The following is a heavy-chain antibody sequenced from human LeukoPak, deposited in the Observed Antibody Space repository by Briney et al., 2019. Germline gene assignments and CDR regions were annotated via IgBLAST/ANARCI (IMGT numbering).Heavy chain of an antibody. CDR1: GFIFSNYW. D-gene: IGHD5-24*01. CDR2: IKEDGSDK. CDR3: ARDTYRFDGY. V-gene: IGHV3-7*01. Sequence: GGSLRLSCAASGFIFSNYWMSWVRQAPGKGLEWVASIKEDGSDKYYVDSMKGRFTISRDNAKDSVYLQMNSLRAEDTAVYYCARDTYRFDGYWGQGTLVTVSS. J-gene: IGHJ4*02.